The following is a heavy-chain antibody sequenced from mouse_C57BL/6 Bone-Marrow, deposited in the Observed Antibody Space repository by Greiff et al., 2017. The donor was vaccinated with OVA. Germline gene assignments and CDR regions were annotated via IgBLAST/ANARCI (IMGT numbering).Heavy chain of an antibody. J-gene: IGHJ1*03. V-gene: IGHV1-55*01. CDR1: GYTFTSYW. CDR2: IYPGSGST. D-gene: IGHD1-1*01. CDR3: ARRYYGSSWYFDV. Sequence: VQLKQPGAELVKPGASVKMSCKASGYTFTSYWITWVKQRPGQGLEWIGDIYPGSGSTNYNEKFKSKATLTVDTSSSTAYMQLSSLTSEDAAVDYCARRYYGSSWYFDVWGTGTTVTVSS.